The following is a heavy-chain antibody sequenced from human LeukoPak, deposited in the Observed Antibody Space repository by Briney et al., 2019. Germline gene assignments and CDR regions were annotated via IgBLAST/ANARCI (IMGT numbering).Heavy chain of an antibody. CDR1: AGSISSSPFY. Sequence: PSETLSLTCIVSAGSISSSPFYWGWIRQPPGEGLEWIGSIYNSGTTYYNPSLKSRITISIDMSRDQFSLKLSSVTAADTGVYYCARSVASAGTSHWGYWGQGSLVTVSS. CDR3: ARSVASAGTSHWGY. V-gene: IGHV4-39*01. D-gene: IGHD6-13*01. CDR2: IYNSGTT. J-gene: IGHJ4*02.